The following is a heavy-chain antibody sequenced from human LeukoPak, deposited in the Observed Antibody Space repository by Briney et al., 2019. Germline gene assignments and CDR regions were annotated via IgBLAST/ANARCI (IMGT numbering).Heavy chain of an antibody. D-gene: IGHD6-19*01. CDR1: GFPFEIYW. V-gene: IGHV3-7*01. Sequence: GGSLRLSCVASGFPFEIYWMSWVRQGPGKGLEWVASIKSDGSEEYYADPVKGRLTVSRDNAKKSLFLQMNSLRVEDTGVYYCAKEKTVAGWYFDLWGRGTLVTVSS. CDR3: AKEKTVAGWYFDL. J-gene: IGHJ2*01. CDR2: IKSDGSEE.